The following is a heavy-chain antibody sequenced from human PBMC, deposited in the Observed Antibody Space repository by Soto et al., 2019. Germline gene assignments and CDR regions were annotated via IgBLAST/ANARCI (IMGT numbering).Heavy chain of an antibody. CDR2: IIPIFGTA. CDR1: GGTFSSYA. Sequence: QVQLVQSGAEVKKPGSSVKVSCKASGGTFSSYAISWVRQAPGQGLEWMGGIIPIFGTANYAQKFQGRVTITADESTSTAYMELSSLRSEDTAVYYCARVLGDYVWERPPYYFDYWGQGTLVTVSS. V-gene: IGHV1-69*12. J-gene: IGHJ4*02. D-gene: IGHD3-16*01. CDR3: ARVLGDYVWERPPYYFDY.